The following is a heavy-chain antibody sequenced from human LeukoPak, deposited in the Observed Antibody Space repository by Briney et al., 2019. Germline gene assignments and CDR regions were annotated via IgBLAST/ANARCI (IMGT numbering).Heavy chain of an antibody. CDR2: ISSSSSII. J-gene: IGHJ4*02. CDR3: ARNYDFWSGIQPLDY. CDR1: GFTFSTYS. Sequence: TGGSLRLSCAASGFTFSTYSMNWVRQAPGKGLEWVSYISSSSSIIYYADSVKGRFTISRDNAKNSLYLQMNGLRAEDTAVYYCARNYDFWSGIQPLDYWGQGTLVTVSS. V-gene: IGHV3-48*01. D-gene: IGHD3-3*01.